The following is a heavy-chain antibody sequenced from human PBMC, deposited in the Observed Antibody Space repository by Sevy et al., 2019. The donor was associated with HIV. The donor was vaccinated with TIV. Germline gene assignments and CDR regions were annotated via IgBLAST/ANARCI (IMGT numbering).Heavy chain of an antibody. J-gene: IGHJ6*02. V-gene: IGHV1-18*01. Sequence: ASVKVSCKASGYTFTSYGISWVRQAPGQGLEWMGWISAYNGNTNYAQKLQGRVTMTTDTSTSTAYMELRSLRSDDTAVYYCARDPPRGFWSGYYKPLGYYYYGMDVWGQGTTVTVSS. CDR1: GYTFTSYG. CDR2: ISAYNGNT. D-gene: IGHD3-3*01. CDR3: ARDPPRGFWSGYYKPLGYYYYGMDV.